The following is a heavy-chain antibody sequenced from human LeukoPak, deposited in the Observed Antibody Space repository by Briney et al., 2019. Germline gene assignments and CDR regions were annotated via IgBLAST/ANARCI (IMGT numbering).Heavy chain of an antibody. Sequence: PGGSPRLSCAASGFTFSSYEMNWVRQAPGKGLEWVSYISSSGSTIYYADSVKGRFTISRDNAKNSLYLQMNSLRAEDTAVYYCAKDHRYYYDSSGYFDYWGQGTLVTVSS. D-gene: IGHD3-22*01. V-gene: IGHV3-48*03. CDR3: AKDHRYYYDSSGYFDY. J-gene: IGHJ4*02. CDR2: ISSSGSTI. CDR1: GFTFSSYE.